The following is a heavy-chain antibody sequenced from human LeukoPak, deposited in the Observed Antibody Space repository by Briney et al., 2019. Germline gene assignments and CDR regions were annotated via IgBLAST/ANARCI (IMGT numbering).Heavy chain of an antibody. CDR2: KSHDGSNK. CDR3: ASAADEPMTDFDY. J-gene: IGHJ4*02. Sequence: GGSLRPSCAASGFTFSSYGMHWVRQAPGKGLGWVAVKSHDGSNKYNADSVKGRFTISIDNSKNTLYLQMNSLRAEDPAVYYCASAADEPMTDFDYWGQGILVTV. CDR1: GFTFSSYG. V-gene: IGHV3-30*03. D-gene: IGHD2-21*02.